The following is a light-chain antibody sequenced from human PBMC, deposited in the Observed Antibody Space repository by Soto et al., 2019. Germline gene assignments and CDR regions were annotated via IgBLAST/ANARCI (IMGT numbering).Light chain of an antibody. CDR3: QQYHTWPIT. J-gene: IGKJ4*01. V-gene: IGKV3-15*01. CDR1: QSVSSSY. CDR2: GAS. Sequence: EIVLTQSPGTLSLSPGERAALSCRASQSVSSSYLAWYQHKPGQAPRLLISGASTGATGIPARFSGSGSGTEFTLTISSLQSEDCAIYYCQQYHTWPITFGGGTKVDIK.